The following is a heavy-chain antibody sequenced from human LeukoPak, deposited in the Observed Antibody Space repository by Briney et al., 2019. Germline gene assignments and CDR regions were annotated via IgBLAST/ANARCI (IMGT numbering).Heavy chain of an antibody. Sequence: PGRSLRLSCAASGFTFSSYAMNWVRQAPGKGLEWVAVISYDGSSKYYADSVKGRFTISRDNSKNTLYLQMNSLRAEDTAVYYCARGGYYYDSSGPLSYWGQGTLATVSS. D-gene: IGHD3-22*01. CDR1: GFTFSSYA. CDR3: ARGGYYYDSSGPLSY. J-gene: IGHJ4*02. CDR2: ISYDGSSK. V-gene: IGHV3-30-3*01.